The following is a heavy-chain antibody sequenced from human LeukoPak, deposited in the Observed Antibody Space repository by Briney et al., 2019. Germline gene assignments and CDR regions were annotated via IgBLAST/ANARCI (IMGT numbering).Heavy chain of an antibody. V-gene: IGHV1-18*01. Sequence: ASVKVSCKASGYTFTSYGISWVRQAPGQGLEWMGWISAYNGNTNYAQKLQGRVTMTTDTSTSTAYMELRSLRSDDTAVYYCAREISGGGTYYDFWGGYRIFDYWGQGTLVTVSS. CDR3: AREISGGGTYYDFWGGYRIFDY. J-gene: IGHJ4*02. CDR1: GYTFTSYG. CDR2: ISAYNGNT. D-gene: IGHD3-3*01.